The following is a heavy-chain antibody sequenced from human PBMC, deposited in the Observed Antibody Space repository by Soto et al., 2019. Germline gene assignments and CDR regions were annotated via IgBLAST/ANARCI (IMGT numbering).Heavy chain of an antibody. J-gene: IGHJ6*02. D-gene: IGHD3-22*01. CDR2: IYYSGSS. V-gene: IGHV4-31*01. CDR3: GWGYASNDHTGGHYSNYAMAV. CDR1: GGSITSGGYY. Sequence: QVQLQESGPGLVKPSQTLSLICTVSGGSITSGGYYWSWIRQHPGKGLEWIGYIYYSGSSYYNLSLTCVITLEVDRSKNRCSLKLSSVTAADTAVYLCGWGYASNDHTGGHYSNYAMAVWGHGPAVTVSS.